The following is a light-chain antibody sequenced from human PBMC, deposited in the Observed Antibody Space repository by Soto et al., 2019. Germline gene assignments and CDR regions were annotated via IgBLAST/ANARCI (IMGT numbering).Light chain of an antibody. CDR2: EVS. Sequence: QSALTQPPSVSGSPGQSVTISCTGTSSDVGRYNRVSWYQQPPGTAPKLMIYEVSNRPSGVPDRFSGSKSRNTASLTISGLQAEDEADYYCSSYTSSSTLLFGGGTNLTVL. CDR3: SSYTSSSTLL. V-gene: IGLV2-18*02. CDR1: SSDVGRYNR. J-gene: IGLJ2*01.